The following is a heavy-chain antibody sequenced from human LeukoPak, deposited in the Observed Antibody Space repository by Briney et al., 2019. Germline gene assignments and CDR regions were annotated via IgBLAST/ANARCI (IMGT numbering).Heavy chain of an antibody. CDR3: VKGRGIAAAGTGWFDP. CDR2: ISSNGVST. D-gene: IGHD6-13*01. V-gene: IGHV3-64D*06. Sequence: GGSLRLSCSASGFTFSSYAMHWVRRAPGKGLEYVSAISSNGVSTYYADSVKGRFTISRDNSKNTLYLQMSSLRAEDTAVYYCVKGRGIAAAGTGWFDPWGQGTLVTVSS. J-gene: IGHJ5*02. CDR1: GFTFSSYA.